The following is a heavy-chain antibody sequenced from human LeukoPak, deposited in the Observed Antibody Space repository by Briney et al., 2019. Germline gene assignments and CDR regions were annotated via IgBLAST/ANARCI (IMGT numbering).Heavy chain of an antibody. J-gene: IGHJ4*02. CDR2: ISAYNGNT. D-gene: IGHD3-10*01. Sequence: ASVKVSCQASGYTFTSYGLSWVRQAPGQGLEWMGWISAYNGNTNYAQKLQGRVTMTTDTSTNTAYMELRSLRSDDTAVYYCARKPTGIPYDCWGQGTLVTVSS. CDR3: ARKPTGIPYDC. V-gene: IGHV1-18*01. CDR1: GYTFTSYG.